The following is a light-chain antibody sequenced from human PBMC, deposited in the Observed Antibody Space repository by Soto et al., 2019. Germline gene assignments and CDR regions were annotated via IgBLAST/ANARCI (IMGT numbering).Light chain of an antibody. Sequence: DIQMTQSPSSLSASVGDRVTITCRASQSISSYLNWYQQKPAKAPKLLIYAAASLQSGVPSRFSGSGSGTDFTLTISSPQPEDYATYYCQQSHGIPYTFGQGTKLEIK. V-gene: IGKV1-39*01. CDR2: AAA. CDR1: QSISSY. CDR3: QQSHGIPYT. J-gene: IGKJ2*01.